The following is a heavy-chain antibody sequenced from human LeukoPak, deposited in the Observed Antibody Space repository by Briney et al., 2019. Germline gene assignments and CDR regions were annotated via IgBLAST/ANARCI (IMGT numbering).Heavy chain of an antibody. CDR3: ARTSTAARRANAFDT. CDR1: GGSISSGGYS. Sequence: SETLSLTCAVSGGSISSGGYSWGWIRQPPGKGLEWIGYIYHSGSTYYNPSLKSRVTISVDRSKNQFSLKLSSVTAADTAVYYCARTSTAARRANAFDTWGQGTMVTVSS. J-gene: IGHJ3*02. D-gene: IGHD6-6*01. CDR2: IYHSGST. V-gene: IGHV4-30-2*01.